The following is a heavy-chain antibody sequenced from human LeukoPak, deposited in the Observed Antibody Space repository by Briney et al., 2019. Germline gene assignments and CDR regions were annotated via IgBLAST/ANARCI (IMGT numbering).Heavy chain of an antibody. J-gene: IGHJ4*02. D-gene: IGHD3-10*01. V-gene: IGHV1-46*01. Sequence: GASVKVSCKASGYTFTGYYMHWVRQAPGQGLEWMGIINPSGGSTSYAQKFQGRVTMTRDMSTSTVYMELSSLRSEDTAVYYCARDIRVRGWGFDYWGQGTLVTVSS. CDR3: ARDIRVRGWGFDY. CDR1: GYTFTGYY. CDR2: INPSGGST.